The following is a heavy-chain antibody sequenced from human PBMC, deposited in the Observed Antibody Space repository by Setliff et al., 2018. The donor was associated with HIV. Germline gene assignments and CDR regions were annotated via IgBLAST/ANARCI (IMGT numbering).Heavy chain of an antibody. V-gene: IGHV3-11*06. Sequence: GGSLRLSCTASGFTFGDYAMSWVRQAPGKGLEWVSYISSSSSYTHYADSVKGRFTISRDNVKNSLYLQMNSLRAEDTAVYYCARDRCSGGSTDYWGQGTLVTVSS. CDR2: ISSSSSYT. J-gene: IGHJ4*02. CDR3: ARDRCSGGSTDY. CDR1: GFTFGDYA. D-gene: IGHD1-26*01.